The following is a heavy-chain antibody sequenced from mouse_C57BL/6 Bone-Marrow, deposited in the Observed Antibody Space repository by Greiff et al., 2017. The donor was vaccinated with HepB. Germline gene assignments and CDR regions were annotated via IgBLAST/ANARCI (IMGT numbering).Heavy chain of an antibody. D-gene: IGHD2-4*01. CDR2: ISYDGSN. J-gene: IGHJ3*01. CDR1: GYSITSGYY. CDR3: ARRDYGVY. V-gene: IGHV3-6*01. Sequence: EVKLMESGPGLVKPSQSLSLTCSVTGYSITSGYYWNWIRQFPGNKLEWMGYISYDGSNNYNPSLKNRISITRDTSKNQFFLKLNSVTTEDTATYYCARRDYGVYWGQGTLVTVSA.